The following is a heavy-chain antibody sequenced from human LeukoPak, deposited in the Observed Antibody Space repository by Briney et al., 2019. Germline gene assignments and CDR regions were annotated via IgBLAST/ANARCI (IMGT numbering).Heavy chain of an antibody. V-gene: IGHV3-30*02. CDR3: AADIVATMRVIG. D-gene: IGHD5-12*01. CDR2: IRYNGSDK. J-gene: IGHJ4*02. CDR1: GFTFRNYG. Sequence: GGSLRLSCAASGFTFRNYGMHWVRQAPGKGLEWVAFIRYNGSDKYYADSVKGRFTISRDNSKNTLYLQINSLRAEDTSIYYCAADIVATMRVIGWGQGTLVTVSS.